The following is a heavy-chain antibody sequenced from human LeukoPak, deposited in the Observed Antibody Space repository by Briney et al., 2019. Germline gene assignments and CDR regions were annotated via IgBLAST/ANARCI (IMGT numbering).Heavy chain of an antibody. CDR2: IYYSGST. J-gene: IGHJ4*02. V-gene: IGHV4-39*01. CDR1: GGSFSSSSYY. CDR3: ARGLSIAAAGIYWAGGQYYFDY. Sequence: SETLSLTCTVSGGSFSSSSYYWGWLRQPPGKGLEWFGSIYYSGSTYYNPSLKSRVTISVDTSKNQFSLKLSSVTAADTAVYYCARGLSIAAAGIYWAGGQYYFDYWGQGTLVTVSS. D-gene: IGHD6-13*01.